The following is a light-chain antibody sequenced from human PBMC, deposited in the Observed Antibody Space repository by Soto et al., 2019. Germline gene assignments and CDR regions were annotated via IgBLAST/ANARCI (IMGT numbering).Light chain of an antibody. CDR3: KSYDNSLSVYV. Sequence: LTQRPSVSGAPGQRVTISCTRSSSNIGAHYDVHWYQQLPGTAPKLLIYGNSNRPSGVPDRFSGSKSGTSASLAITGLQAEDEADYYCKSYDNSLSVYVFGTGTKVTVL. CDR2: GNS. V-gene: IGLV1-40*01. CDR1: SSNIGAHYD. J-gene: IGLJ1*01.